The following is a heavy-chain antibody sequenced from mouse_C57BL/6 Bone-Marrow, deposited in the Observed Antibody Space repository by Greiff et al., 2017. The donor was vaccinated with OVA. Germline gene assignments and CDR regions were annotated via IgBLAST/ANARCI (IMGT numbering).Heavy chain of an antibody. CDR1: GYTFTSYW. D-gene: IGHD2-2*01. CDR3: ASWGYDFDY. V-gene: IGHV1-50*01. CDR2: IDPSDSYT. Sequence: QVQLKQPGAELVKPGASVKLSCKASGYTFTSYWMQWVKQRPGQGLEWIGEIDPSDSYTNYNQKFKGKATLTVDTSSSTAYMQLSSLTSEDSAVYYCASWGYDFDYWGQGTTLTVSS. J-gene: IGHJ2*01.